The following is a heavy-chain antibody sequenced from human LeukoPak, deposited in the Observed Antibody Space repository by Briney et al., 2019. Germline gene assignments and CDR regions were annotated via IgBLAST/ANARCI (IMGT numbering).Heavy chain of an antibody. J-gene: IGHJ4*02. D-gene: IGHD6-13*01. CDR3: ARRGIAAAGTWDFDY. V-gene: IGHV5-51*01. CDR2: IYPGDSDT. Sequence: GESLKISCKGSGYSFTSYWIGWVRQMPGKGLEWMGIIYPGDSDTRYSPSFQGQVTISAGKSISTAYLQWSSLKASDTAMYYCARRGIAAAGTWDFDYWGQGTLVTVSS. CDR1: GYSFTSYW.